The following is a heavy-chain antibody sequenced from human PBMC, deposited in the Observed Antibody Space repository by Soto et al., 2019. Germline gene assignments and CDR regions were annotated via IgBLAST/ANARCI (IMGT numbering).Heavy chain of an antibody. CDR3: AKDIVRYTYGACDY. CDR1: GFTFSSYG. Sequence: GGSLRLSCAASGFTFSSYGMYWVRQAPGKGLEWVAAIAYDGSNKYHADSVKGRFTISRDNSKNTLYLQMNSLRVEDTAVYYCAKDIVRYTYGACDYWGQGALVTVSS. D-gene: IGHD5-18*01. J-gene: IGHJ4*02. CDR2: IAYDGSNK. V-gene: IGHV3-30*18.